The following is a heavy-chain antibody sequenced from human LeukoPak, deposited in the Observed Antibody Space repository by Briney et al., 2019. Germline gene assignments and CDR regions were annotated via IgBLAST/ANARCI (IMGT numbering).Heavy chain of an antibody. CDR1: GGSISSYY. CDR3: ARLSDSACFDY. CDR2: IYTSGST. V-gene: IGHV4-4*09. J-gene: IGHJ4*02. D-gene: IGHD3/OR15-3a*01. Sequence: PSETLSLTCTVSGGSISSYYWSWIRQPPGKGLEWIGYIYTSGSTNYNPSLKSRVTISVDTSKNQFSLKLSSVTAADTAVYYCARLSDSACFDYWGQGTLVTVSS.